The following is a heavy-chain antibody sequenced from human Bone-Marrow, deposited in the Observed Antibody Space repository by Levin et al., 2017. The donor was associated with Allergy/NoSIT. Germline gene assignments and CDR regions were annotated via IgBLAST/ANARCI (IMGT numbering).Heavy chain of an antibody. J-gene: IGHJ6*02. CDR1: GGSINNNY. CDR2: IYYSGTT. V-gene: IGHV4-59*01. CDR3: ARWMAGSSYGMDV. Sequence: PSETLSLTCTVSGGSINNNYWTWIRQPPGKGLEWIGYIYYSGTTYYNPFLKSRVTISVDTSKNQFSLRLSSVTAADTAVYYCARWMAGSSYGMDVCGQGTTVTVSS. D-gene: IGHD4-23*01.